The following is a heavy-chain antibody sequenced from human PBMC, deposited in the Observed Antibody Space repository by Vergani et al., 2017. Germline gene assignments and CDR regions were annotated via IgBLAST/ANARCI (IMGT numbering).Heavy chain of an antibody. CDR1: GFTFTNFA. V-gene: IGHV3-23*04. CDR3: ARADIAAAGTTFFDY. CDR2: ISGSGGFT. D-gene: IGHD6-13*01. Sequence: EVQMVESGGGLVKPGGSLRLSCAASGFTFTNFAMTWVRQAPGEGLEWVSGISGSGGFTYYADSVKGRFTISRDNSKNTLYLQMNSLRAEATAVYYCARADIAAAGTTFFDYWGQGTLVTVSS. J-gene: IGHJ4*02.